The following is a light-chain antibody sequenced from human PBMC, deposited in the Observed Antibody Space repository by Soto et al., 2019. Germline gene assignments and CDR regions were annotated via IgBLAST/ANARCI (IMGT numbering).Light chain of an antibody. CDR2: DAS. V-gene: IGKV3-20*01. J-gene: IGKJ1*01. Sequence: IVLTQSPGTLSLSPGERATLSCRASQTVSSNYLAWYQQRPGQAPRLLIYDASTRATGTPDRFSGSGSGTDCILTISRLEPEDFAVYYCQQFGGSPRAFGQGTKVEIK. CDR3: QQFGGSPRA. CDR1: QTVSSNY.